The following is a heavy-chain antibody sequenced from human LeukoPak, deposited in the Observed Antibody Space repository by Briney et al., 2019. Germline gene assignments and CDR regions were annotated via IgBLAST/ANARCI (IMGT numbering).Heavy chain of an antibody. V-gene: IGHV3-48*03. CDR1: GFTFSSYE. J-gene: IGHJ4*02. CDR3: ARDNSRGYSGDFDY. CDR2: ISSSSGTI. D-gene: IGHD5-12*01. Sequence: PGGSLRLSCAASGFTFSSYEMNWVRQAPGKGLEWVSHISSSSGTIYYADSVKGRFTISRDNAKNSLYLQMNSLRDEDTAVYYCARDNSRGYSGDFDYWGQGTLVTVCS.